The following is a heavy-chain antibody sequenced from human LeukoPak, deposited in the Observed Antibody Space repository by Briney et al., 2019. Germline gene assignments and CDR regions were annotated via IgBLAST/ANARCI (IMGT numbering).Heavy chain of an antibody. CDR1: GYSFTDYY. CDR3: ARADRLHGGPYLIGP. D-gene: IGHD2-21*01. Sequence: ASVKVSCKTSGYSFTDYYMHWVRQAPGQGLEWMGWINPNSGGTSAAQKFQGRVTMTRDTSITTVYMEVSWLTSDDTAIYYCARADRLHGGPYLIGPWGQGTLVSVSS. V-gene: IGHV1-2*02. J-gene: IGHJ5*02. CDR2: INPNSGGT.